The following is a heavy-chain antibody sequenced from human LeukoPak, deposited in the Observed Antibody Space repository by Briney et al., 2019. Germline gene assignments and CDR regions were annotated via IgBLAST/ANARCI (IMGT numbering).Heavy chain of an antibody. J-gene: IGHJ4*02. CDR1: GGTFSSYA. CDR3: ARVPRYYYDPYYFDY. Sequence: ASVKVSCKASGGTFSSYAISWARQAPGQGLEWMGRIIPILGIANYAQKFQGRVTITADKSTSTAYMELSSLRSEDTAVYYCARVPRYYYDPYYFDYWGQGTLVTVSS. CDR2: IIPILGIA. V-gene: IGHV1-69*04. D-gene: IGHD3-22*01.